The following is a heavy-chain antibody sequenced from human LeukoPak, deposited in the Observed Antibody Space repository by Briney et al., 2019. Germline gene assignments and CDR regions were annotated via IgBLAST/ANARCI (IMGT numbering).Heavy chain of an antibody. CDR2: IWYDGSNK. V-gene: IGHV3-33*01. CDR3: ARDKGTRALDY. D-gene: IGHD1-1*01. J-gene: IGHJ4*02. Sequence: PGRSLRLSCAASGFTFSSYGMHWVRQAPGKGLEWVAVIWYDGSNKYYADSVKGRFTISRDNSKNTVYLQMDSLRAEDTAIYFCARDKGTRALDYWGQGVLVTVSS. CDR1: GFTFSSYG.